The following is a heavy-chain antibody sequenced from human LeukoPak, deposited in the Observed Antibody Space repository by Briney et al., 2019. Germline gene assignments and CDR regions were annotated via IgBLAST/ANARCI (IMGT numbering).Heavy chain of an antibody. J-gene: IGHJ4*02. CDR1: GFTFSDYY. V-gene: IGHV3-11*01. CDR2: ISSSGSTI. CDR3: ARLSRMVYAAYEYYFDY. Sequence: PGGSLRLSCAASGFTFSDYYMSWIRQAPGKGLEWVSYISSSGSTIYYADSVKGRFTISRDNAKNSLYLQMNSLRAEDTAVYYCARLSRMVYAAYEYYFDYWGQGTLVTVSS. D-gene: IGHD2-8*01.